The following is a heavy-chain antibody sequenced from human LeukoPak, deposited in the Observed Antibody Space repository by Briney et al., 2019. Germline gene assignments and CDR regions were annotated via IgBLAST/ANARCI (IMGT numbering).Heavy chain of an antibody. V-gene: IGHV4-61*02. CDR1: GGSIGSGSYY. CDR2: IYTSGST. D-gene: IGHD2-2*01. Sequence: PSETLSLTCTVSGGSIGSGSYYWSWIRQPAGKGLEWIGRIYTSGSTNYNPSLKSRVTISVDTSKNQFSLKLSSVTAADTAVYYCARDRYCSSTSCFFDPWGQGTLVTVSS. CDR3: ARDRYCSSTSCFFDP. J-gene: IGHJ5*02.